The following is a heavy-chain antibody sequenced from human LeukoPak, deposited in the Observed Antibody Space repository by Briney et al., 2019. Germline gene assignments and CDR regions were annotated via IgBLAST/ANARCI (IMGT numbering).Heavy chain of an antibody. CDR2: ISAYNGNT. V-gene: IGHV1-18*01. D-gene: IGHD2-2*01. Sequence: GASVKVSCKASGYTFTSYGISWVRQAPGQGLEWMGWISAYNGNTNYAQKLQGRVTMTTDTSTSTAYMELRSLRSDDTAVYYCARVPPERYCSSTSCPPPYYMDVWGKGTTVTVSS. J-gene: IGHJ6*03. CDR3: ARVPPERYCSSTSCPPPYYMDV. CDR1: GYTFTSYG.